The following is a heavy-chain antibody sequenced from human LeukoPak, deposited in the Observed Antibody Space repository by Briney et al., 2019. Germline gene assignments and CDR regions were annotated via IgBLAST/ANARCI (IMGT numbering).Heavy chain of an antibody. CDR2: ISWNSGSI. D-gene: IGHD6-19*01. CDR1: GFTFDDYA. J-gene: IGHJ4*02. Sequence: PGRSLRLSCAASGFTFDDYAMHWVRQAPGKGLEWVSGISWNSGSIGYADSVKGRFTISRDNAKNSLYLQMNSLRAEDTALYYCAKDSSRYSSGWYINWGQGTLVTVSS. CDR3: AKDSSRYSSGWYIN. V-gene: IGHV3-9*01.